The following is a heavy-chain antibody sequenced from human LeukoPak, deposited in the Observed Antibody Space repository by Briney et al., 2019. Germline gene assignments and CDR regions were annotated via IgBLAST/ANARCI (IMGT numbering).Heavy chain of an antibody. CDR3: AKDRCSNGIGCYYYYMDV. D-gene: IGHD2-8*01. CDR1: GFIFSSYG. CDR2: IRYDGSNT. Sequence: GGSLRLSCAASGFIFSSYGMHWVRQAPGKGLEGVAFIRYDGSNTYYADSVKGRFTISRDNSKNTLYLQMNSLRAEDTAVYYCAKDRCSNGIGCYYYYMDVWGKGTTVTISS. J-gene: IGHJ6*03. V-gene: IGHV3-30*02.